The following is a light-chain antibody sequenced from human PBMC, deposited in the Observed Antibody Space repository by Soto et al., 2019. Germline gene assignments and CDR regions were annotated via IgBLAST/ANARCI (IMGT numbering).Light chain of an antibody. CDR1: QSISSY. V-gene: IGKV1-39*01. CDR3: QQSYSILLT. Sequence: DIHMTQSPSTLSASVGDTVTITCRASQSISSYLNWYQQKPGKAPNLLIYAASSLQSGVPSRFSGSGSGTDFTLTISSLQPEDFATYYCQQSYSILLTFGGGTMVDVK. J-gene: IGKJ4*01. CDR2: AAS.